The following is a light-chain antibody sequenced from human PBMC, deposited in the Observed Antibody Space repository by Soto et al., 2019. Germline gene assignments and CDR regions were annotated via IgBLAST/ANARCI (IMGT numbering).Light chain of an antibody. Sequence: EIVMTQSPATLSVSPGERATLSCRASQSISSNLAWYQQKPGQAPRLLIYGASTRATGIPATFSGSGSGTEFTLTISSLQSEDLAVYYCQQYNNWPFTFGPGTKVYI. CDR2: GAS. J-gene: IGKJ3*01. CDR1: QSISSN. CDR3: QQYNNWPFT. V-gene: IGKV3-15*01.